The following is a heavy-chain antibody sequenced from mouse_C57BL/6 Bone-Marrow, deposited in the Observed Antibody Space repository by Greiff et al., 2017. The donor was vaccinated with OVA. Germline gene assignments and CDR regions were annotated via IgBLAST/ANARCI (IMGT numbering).Heavy chain of an antibody. Sequence: EVQGVESGAELVRPGASVKLSCTASGFNIKDDYMHWVKQRPEQGLEWIGWIDPENGDTEYASKFQGKATITADTSSNTAYLQLSSLTSEDTAVYYCTTFITTVVANWYFDVWGTGTTVTVSS. CDR2: IDPENGDT. D-gene: IGHD1-1*01. V-gene: IGHV14-4*01. CDR1: GFNIKDDY. J-gene: IGHJ1*03. CDR3: TTFITTVVANWYFDV.